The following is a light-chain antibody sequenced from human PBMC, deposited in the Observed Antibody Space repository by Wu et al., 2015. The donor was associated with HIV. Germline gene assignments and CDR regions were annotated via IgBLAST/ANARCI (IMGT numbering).Light chain of an antibody. V-gene: IGKV3-20*01. CDR2: AAS. Sequence: EIVLTQSPGTLSLSPGERVTLSCRASQSVTSNYLAWYQKKLGQAPRVLIFAASSRATGIPDRSSGSGSGTEFTLTISRLEPEDFAVYYCQQYGSSPSFGQGTKLEIK. CDR3: QQYGSSPS. J-gene: IGKJ2*03. CDR1: QSVTSNY.